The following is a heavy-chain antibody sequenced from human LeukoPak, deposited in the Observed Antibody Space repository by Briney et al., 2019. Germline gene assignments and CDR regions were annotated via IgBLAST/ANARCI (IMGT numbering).Heavy chain of an antibody. J-gene: IGHJ5*02. D-gene: IGHD1-26*01. V-gene: IGHV4-61*02. CDR2: IYTSGST. CDR1: GGSISSGSYY. CDR3: AREGSGSYRGWFDP. Sequence: TLSLTCTVSGGSISSGSYYWSWIRQPAGKGLEWIGRIYTSGSTNYNPSLKSRVTISVDTSKNQFSLKLSSVTAADTAVYYCAREGSGSYRGWFDPWGQGTLVTVSS.